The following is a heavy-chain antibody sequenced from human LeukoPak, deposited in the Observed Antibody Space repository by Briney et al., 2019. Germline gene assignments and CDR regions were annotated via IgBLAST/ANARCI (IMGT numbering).Heavy chain of an antibody. CDR2: INHSGST. J-gene: IGHJ5*02. CDR1: GGSFSGYY. D-gene: IGHD3-10*01. Sequence: SETLSLTCAVYGGSFSGYYWSWLRQPPGKGLEWIGEINHSGSTNYNPSLKSRVTISVDTSKNQFSLKLSSVTAADPAVYYCARGAAIWFGAKGSFDPWGQGTLVTVSS. CDR3: ARGAAIWFGAKGSFDP. V-gene: IGHV4-34*01.